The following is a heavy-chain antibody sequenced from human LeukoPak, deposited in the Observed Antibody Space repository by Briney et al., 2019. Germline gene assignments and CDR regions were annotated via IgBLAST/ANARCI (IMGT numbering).Heavy chain of an antibody. CDR3: ARIGLCSCYDY. Sequence: ASVKVSSTASGYTFTSYYMHWVRQAPGQGLEWMGIINPSGGSTSYAQKFQGRVTMTRDTSTSTVYMELSSLRSEDTAVYYCARIGLCSCYDYWGQGTLVTVSS. D-gene: IGHD2-15*01. V-gene: IGHV1-46*01. CDR2: INPSGGST. J-gene: IGHJ4*02. CDR1: GYTFTSYY.